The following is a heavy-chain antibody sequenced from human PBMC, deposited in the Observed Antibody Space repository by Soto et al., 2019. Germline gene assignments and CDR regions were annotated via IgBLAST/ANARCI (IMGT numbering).Heavy chain of an antibody. V-gene: IGHV4-31*03. J-gene: IGHJ3*02. CDR2: IYYSGST. CDR1: GDSISSGGYY. D-gene: IGHD4-17*01. CDR3: AREWADGGRAFDI. Sequence: QVQLQESGPGLVKPSQTLSLTCTVSGDSISSGGYYWSWIRQHPGKGLEWIGYIYYSGSTYYNPSLKSRVTISVDTSKNQFSLKLSSVTAADTAVYYCAREWADGGRAFDIWGQGTMVTVSS.